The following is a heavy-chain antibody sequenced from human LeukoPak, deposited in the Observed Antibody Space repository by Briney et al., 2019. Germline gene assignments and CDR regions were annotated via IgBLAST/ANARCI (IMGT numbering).Heavy chain of an antibody. CDR1: GYTFTSYD. Sequence: ASVKVSCKASGYTFTSYDINWVRQATGQGLEWMGWMNPNSGNTGYAQKFQGRVTMTRKTSISTAYMELSSLRSEDTAVYYCARGVGKHDTIDYWGQGTLVTVSS. J-gene: IGHJ4*02. CDR3: ARGVGKHDTIDY. V-gene: IGHV1-8*01. D-gene: IGHD3-9*01. CDR2: MNPNSGNT.